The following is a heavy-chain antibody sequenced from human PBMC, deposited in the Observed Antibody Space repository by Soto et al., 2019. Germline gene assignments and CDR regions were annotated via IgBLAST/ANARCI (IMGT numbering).Heavy chain of an antibody. CDR2: IIPMFGTA. CDR3: ARSRANYYDSRGYYYSTFDY. J-gene: IGHJ4*02. CDR1: GCTFSSYA. Sequence: SVKVSCKTSGCTFSSYAISWVRQAPGQGLEWMGGIIPMFGTANYAQKFQGRVTITADESTSTAYMELSSLRSEDTAVYYCARSRANYYDSRGYYYSTFDYWGQGTLVTVSS. V-gene: IGHV1-69*13. D-gene: IGHD3-22*01.